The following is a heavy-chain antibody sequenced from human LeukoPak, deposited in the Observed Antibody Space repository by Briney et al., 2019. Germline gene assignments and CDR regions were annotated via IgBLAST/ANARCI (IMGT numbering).Heavy chain of an antibody. V-gene: IGHV4-30-4*08. CDR1: GGSISSGDYY. CDR2: IYYSVST. D-gene: IGHD1-26*01. Sequence: ASETLSLTCSVSGGSISSGDYYWSWIRQPPGKGLEWIGYIYYSVSTYYNPSLKTRLTISVDASKNQFSLKLSSVTAADTAVYYCVRELYSGSYTGTLGYWGQGTLVTVSS. J-gene: IGHJ4*02. CDR3: VRELYSGSYTGTLGY.